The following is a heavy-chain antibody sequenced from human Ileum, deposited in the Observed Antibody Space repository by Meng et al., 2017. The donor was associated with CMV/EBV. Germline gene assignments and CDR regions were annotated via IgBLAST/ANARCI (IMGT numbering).Heavy chain of an antibody. Sequence: SETLSLTCTVSNGSISSGDYSWSWIRQPPGKGLEWIGFIYYSGSTYYNPSLKSRVTISVVTSKNQFSLKLTSVTAADTAVYYCARVRDLCRYFDYWGQGTLVTVSS. V-gene: IGHV4-30-4*08. D-gene: IGHD5/OR15-5a*01. J-gene: IGHJ4*02. CDR1: NGSISSGDYS. CDR3: ARVRDLCRYFDY. CDR2: IYYSGST.